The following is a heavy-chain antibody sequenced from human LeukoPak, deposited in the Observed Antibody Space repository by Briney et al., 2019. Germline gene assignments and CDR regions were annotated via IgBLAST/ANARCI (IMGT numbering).Heavy chain of an antibody. V-gene: IGHV1-2*02. D-gene: IGHD4-17*01. CDR1: GYTFTGNY. CDR2: INPNSGGT. Sequence: ASVKVPCKASGYTFTGNYMHWVRQAPGQGLEWMGWINPNSGGTNYAQKFQGRVTMTRDTSISTAYMELSRLRSDDTAVYYCARDDYGDYVGNWFDPWGQGTLVTVSS. J-gene: IGHJ5*02. CDR3: ARDDYGDYVGNWFDP.